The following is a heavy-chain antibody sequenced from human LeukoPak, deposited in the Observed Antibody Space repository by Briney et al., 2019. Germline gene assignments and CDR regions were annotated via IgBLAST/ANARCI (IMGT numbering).Heavy chain of an antibody. J-gene: IGHJ6*02. CDR2: IYYSGST. V-gene: IGHV4-59*01. Sequence: SETLSLTCTVSGGSISSYYWSWIRQSPGKGLEWIGYIYYSGSTNYNPSLKSRVTISVDTSKNQFSLKLTSVTAADTAVYYCAGSYYYYGMDAWGQGTTVTVSS. CDR1: GGSISSYY. CDR3: AGSYYYYGMDA.